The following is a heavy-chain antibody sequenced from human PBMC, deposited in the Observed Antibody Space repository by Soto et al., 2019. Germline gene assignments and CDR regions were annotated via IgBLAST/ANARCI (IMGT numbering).Heavy chain of an antibody. V-gene: IGHV3-23*01. D-gene: IGHD1-7*01. CDR1: GFTFRTYD. CDR2: ISGGGTTT. Sequence: RWSLRLSCAASGFTFRTYDMTWFRQAPGQGLEWVSSISGGGTTTYYADSVKGRFTISRDNSNSTLYLQMNSLRAEDTAVYYCAKSRQGYGNYDFDYWGQGALVTVSS. CDR3: AKSRQGYGNYDFDY. J-gene: IGHJ4*02.